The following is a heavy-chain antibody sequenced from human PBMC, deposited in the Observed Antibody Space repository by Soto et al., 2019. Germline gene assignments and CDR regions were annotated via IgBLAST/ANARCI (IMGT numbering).Heavy chain of an antibody. CDR1: GGTFSNYA. J-gene: IGHJ6*02. D-gene: IGHD3-16*01. CDR2: ITPIFGTT. V-gene: IGHV1-69*12. Sequence: QVQLVQSGAEVKKPGSSVKVSCKASGGTFSNYAISWVRQAPGQGLEWMGGITPIFGTTNYAQKFQGRVTITADESTTTAFMELSSLRSDDTAVYYCARVPGGRWLPYYYYGMDVWGQGTTVTVSS. CDR3: ARVPGGRWLPYYYYGMDV.